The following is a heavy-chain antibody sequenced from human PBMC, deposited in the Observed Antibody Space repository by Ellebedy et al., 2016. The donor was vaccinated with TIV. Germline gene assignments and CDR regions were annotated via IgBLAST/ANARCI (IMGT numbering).Heavy chain of an antibody. D-gene: IGHD3/OR15-3a*01. CDR2: TYYRSKWNT. V-gene: IGHV6-1*01. CDR1: GDSVSGNSPA. J-gene: IGHJ4*02. Sequence: SQTLSLTCAISGDSVSGNSPAWNWIRQSPSRGLEWLGRTYYRSKWNTDYAVSVKSRITINADTSKNHISLQLNSVTPEDTAMYYCAGRGTAGTGFSYWGQGTLVTVSS. CDR3: AGRGTAGTGFSY.